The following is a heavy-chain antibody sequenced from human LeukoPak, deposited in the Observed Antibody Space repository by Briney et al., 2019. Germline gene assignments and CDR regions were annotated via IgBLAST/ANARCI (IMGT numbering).Heavy chain of an antibody. CDR3: ARDRAAAGLNNWFDP. V-gene: IGHV1-69*06. CDR1: GGTFSSYG. D-gene: IGHD6-13*01. Sequence: ASVKVSCKASGGTFSSYGISWVRQAPGQGLEWMEGIIPIFGTANYAQKFQGRVTIIADKSTSTAYMELSSLRSEDTAVYYCARDRAAAGLNNWFDPWGQGTRVTVSS. CDR2: IIPIFGTA. J-gene: IGHJ5*02.